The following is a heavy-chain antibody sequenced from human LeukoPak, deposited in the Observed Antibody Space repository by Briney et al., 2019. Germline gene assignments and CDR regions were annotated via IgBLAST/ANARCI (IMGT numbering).Heavy chain of an antibody. CDR2: IYHSGYT. V-gene: IGHV4-39*01. Sequence: SETLSLTCTVSGGSINSSSYYWGWIRQPPGKALEWIGSIYHSGYTYYNPSLKSRVTISVDTSKNQFSLKLSSVTAADTAVYYCARSSMFRGVTVDYWGQGTLVTESS. CDR3: ARSSMFRGVTVDY. CDR1: GGSINSSSYY. D-gene: IGHD3-10*01. J-gene: IGHJ4*02.